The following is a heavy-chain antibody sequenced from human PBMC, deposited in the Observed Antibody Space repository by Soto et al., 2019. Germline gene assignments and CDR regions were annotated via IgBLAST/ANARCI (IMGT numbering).Heavy chain of an antibody. J-gene: IGHJ3*02. CDR2: IRSKAYGGTT. V-gene: IGHV3-49*04. CDR3: TREEYSSFANDAFDI. D-gene: IGHD6-6*01. Sequence: GESLKISCTASGFTFGDYAMSWVRQAPGKGLEWVGFIRSKAYGGTTEYAASVKGRFTISRDDSKSIAYLQMNSLKTEDTAVYYCTREEYSSFANDAFDIWGQGTMVTVSS. CDR1: GFTFGDYA.